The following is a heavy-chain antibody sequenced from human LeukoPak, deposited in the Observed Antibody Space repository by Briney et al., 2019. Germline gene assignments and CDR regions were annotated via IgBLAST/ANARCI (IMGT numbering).Heavy chain of an antibody. CDR2: INHSGST. Sequence: KTSETLSLTCAVYGGSFSGYYWSWIRQPPGKGLEWIGEINHSGSTDYNPSLKSRVTISVDTSKNQLSLKLSSVTAADTAVYYCARGVKIQLLINWGQGTLVTVSS. CDR3: ARGVKIQLLIN. J-gene: IGHJ4*02. D-gene: IGHD5-18*01. V-gene: IGHV4-34*01. CDR1: GGSFSGYY.